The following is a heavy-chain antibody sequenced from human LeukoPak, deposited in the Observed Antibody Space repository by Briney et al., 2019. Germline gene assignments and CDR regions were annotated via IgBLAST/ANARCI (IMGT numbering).Heavy chain of an antibody. CDR3: ARDDKYYDTSGYYYRH. Sequence: GGSLRLSCAASGFTFSDYYMSWIRQAPGKGLEWVSYISGSTSYTDYADSVKGRFTISRDNAKNSLYLQVNILRAEDTAVYYCARDDKYYDTSGYYYRHWGQGTLVTVSS. V-gene: IGHV3-11*05. CDR2: ISGSTSYT. CDR1: GFTFSDYY. D-gene: IGHD3-22*01. J-gene: IGHJ4*02.